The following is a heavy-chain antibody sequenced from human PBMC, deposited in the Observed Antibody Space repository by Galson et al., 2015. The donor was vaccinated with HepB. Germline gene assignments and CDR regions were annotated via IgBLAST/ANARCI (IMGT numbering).Heavy chain of an antibody. Sequence: PALVKPTQTLTLTCTFSGFSLSSGGVGVGWIRQPPGKALEWLALIYWDGNERYSSSLKTRLTITKGTSKNQVFLTMTNMDPVDTATYYCAHRRPAMGRGADVAWFDPWGQGTLVTVSS. V-gene: IGHV2-5*02. J-gene: IGHJ5*02. CDR3: AHRRPAMGRGADVAWFDP. D-gene: IGHD3-10*01. CDR2: IYWDGNE. CDR1: GFSLSSGGVG.